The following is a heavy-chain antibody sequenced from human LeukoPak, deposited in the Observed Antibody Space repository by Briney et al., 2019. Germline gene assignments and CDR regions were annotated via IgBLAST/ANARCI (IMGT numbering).Heavy chain of an antibody. CDR2: ISSGGSTT. CDR3: ARDVWFDP. Sequence: GGSLRLSCAASGFTFSSHEMNWVRQPPGKGLEWVSYISSGGSTTYYADSVKGRFTVSRDNAKNSLYLQMNSVRAEDTALYYCARDVWFDPWGQGTLVTVSS. CDR1: GFTFSSHE. J-gene: IGHJ5*02. V-gene: IGHV3-48*03.